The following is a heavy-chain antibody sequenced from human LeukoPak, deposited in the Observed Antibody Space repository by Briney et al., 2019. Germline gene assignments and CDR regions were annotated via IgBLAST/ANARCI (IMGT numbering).Heavy chain of an antibody. CDR2: ISSSSSYT. CDR1: GCTFSNYG. V-gene: IGHV3-21*06. CDR3: AREVAFDM. J-gene: IGHJ3*02. Sequence: GGSLRLSCAVSGCTFSNYGMNWVRQAPGKGLEWVSSISSSSSYTFYADSVKGRFTISRDNAKNSLYLQMNSLRAEDTAVYYCAREVAFDMWGQGTMVTVSS.